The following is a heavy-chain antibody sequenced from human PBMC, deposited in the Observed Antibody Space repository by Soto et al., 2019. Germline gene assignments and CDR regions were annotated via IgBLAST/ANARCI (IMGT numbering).Heavy chain of an antibody. CDR3: ARDRNLWFGEMGRGYGMDV. CDR2: ISAYNGNT. V-gene: IGHV1-18*04. D-gene: IGHD3-10*01. J-gene: IGHJ6*02. Sequence: QVQLVQSGAEVKKPGASVTVSCKASGYTFTSYGISWVRQAPGQGLAWMGWISAYNGNTNYAQKLQGRVTMTTDTSTSTAYMELRSLRSDDTAVYYCARDRNLWFGEMGRGYGMDVWGQGTTVTVSS. CDR1: GYTFTSYG.